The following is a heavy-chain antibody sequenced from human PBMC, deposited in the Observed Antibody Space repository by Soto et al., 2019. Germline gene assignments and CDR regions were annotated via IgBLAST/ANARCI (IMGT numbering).Heavy chain of an antibody. D-gene: IGHD1-26*01. Sequence: SETLSLTCTVSGGSISSGDYYWSWIRQPSGKGLEWIAYIHNSVSTHYNPSLKSRVTIXXXXSXKXFXLXXXSVTAADTAVYYCARSRYSGSYFFDYWGQGILVT. CDR1: GGSISSGDYY. CDR2: IHNSVST. V-gene: IGHV4-30-4*01. CDR3: ARSRYSGSYFFDY. J-gene: IGHJ4*02.